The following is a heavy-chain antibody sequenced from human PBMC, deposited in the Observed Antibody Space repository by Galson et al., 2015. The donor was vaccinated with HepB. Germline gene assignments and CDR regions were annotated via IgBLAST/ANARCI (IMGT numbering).Heavy chain of an antibody. Sequence: SLRLSCAASGFTFSSYGMHWVRQAPGKGLEWVAFIRYDGSNKYYADSVKGRFTISRDNSKNTLYLQMNSLRAEDTAVYYCAKPAKSNIVVVVAERARRAEKGDAFDIWGQGTMVTVSS. V-gene: IGHV3-30*02. D-gene: IGHD2-15*01. CDR1: GFTFSSYG. CDR2: IRYDGSNK. CDR3: AKPAKSNIVVVVAERARRAEKGDAFDI. J-gene: IGHJ3*02.